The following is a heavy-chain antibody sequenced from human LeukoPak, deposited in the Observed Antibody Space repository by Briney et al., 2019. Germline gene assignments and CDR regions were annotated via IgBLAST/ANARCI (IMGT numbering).Heavy chain of an antibody. CDR3: ARDGLTSYYDILTGSYGMDV. D-gene: IGHD3-9*01. V-gene: IGHV3-66*01. CDR2: IYSGGST. Sequence: GGSLRLSCAASGFTVSSNYMSWVRQAPGKGLEWVSVIYSGGSTYYADSVKGRFTISRDNSKNTLYLQMNSLRAEDTAVCYCARDGLTSYYDILTGSYGMDVWGQGTTVTVSS. J-gene: IGHJ6*02. CDR1: GFTVSSNY.